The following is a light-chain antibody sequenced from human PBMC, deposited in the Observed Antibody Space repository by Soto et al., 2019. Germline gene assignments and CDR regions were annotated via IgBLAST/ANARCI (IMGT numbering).Light chain of an antibody. J-gene: IGKJ5*01. CDR1: QSVNSN. CDR2: GAF. V-gene: IGKV3-15*01. CDR3: QQYASSPT. Sequence: EILFTQSPGTLSLSPGERATLSCRASQSVNSNLAWYQQKPGQAPSPLIYGAFTTATGIPARLSGTGSGTEFTLTISSLQSEDFAVYYCQQYASSPTFGEGTRLEIK.